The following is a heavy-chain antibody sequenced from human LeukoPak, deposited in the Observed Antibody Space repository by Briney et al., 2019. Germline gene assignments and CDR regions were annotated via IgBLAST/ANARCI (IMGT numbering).Heavy chain of an antibody. CDR1: GGSFSGYY. CDR3: ASVPTTVTKPPALRY. CDR2: INHSGST. V-gene: IGHV4-34*01. Sequence: SETLSLTCAAYGGSFSGYYWSWIRQPPGKGLEWIGEINHSGSTNYNPSLKSRVTISVDTSKNQFSLKVSPVTAADTAVYYCASVPTTVTKPPALRYWGQGTLVAVSS. J-gene: IGHJ4*02. D-gene: IGHD4-17*01.